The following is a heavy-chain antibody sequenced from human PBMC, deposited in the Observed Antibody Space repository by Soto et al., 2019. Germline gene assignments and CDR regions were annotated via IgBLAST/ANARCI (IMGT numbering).Heavy chain of an antibody. CDR2: IIPIFGTA. V-gene: IGHV1-69*06. Sequence: GAPVKLSCKXSGGTFSSYAISWVRQAPGQGLEWMGGIIPIFGTANYAQKFQGRVTITADKSTSTAYMELSSLRSEDTAVYYCARGVVVVPAANIADGMDVWGQGTTVTVSS. J-gene: IGHJ6*02. CDR3: ARGVVVVPAANIADGMDV. CDR1: GGTFSSYA. D-gene: IGHD2-2*01.